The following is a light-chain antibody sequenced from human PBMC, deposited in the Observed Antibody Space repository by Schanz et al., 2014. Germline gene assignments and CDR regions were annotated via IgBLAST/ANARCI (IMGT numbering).Light chain of an antibody. J-gene: IGKJ1*01. Sequence: DIQMTQSPSTLSASVGDRVTITCWASQSISSYLAWYQQKPGKAPKLLIYKASSLESGVPSRFSGSGSGTEFTLTISSLQPDDFATYYCQQYKNYWGFGQGTKVEIK. CDR3: QQYKNYWG. V-gene: IGKV1-5*03. CDR2: KAS. CDR1: QSISSY.